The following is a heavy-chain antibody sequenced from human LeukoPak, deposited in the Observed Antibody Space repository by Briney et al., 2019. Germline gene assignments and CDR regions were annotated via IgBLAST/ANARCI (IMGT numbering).Heavy chain of an antibody. V-gene: IGHV3-21*01. D-gene: IGHD3-10*01. CDR3: ARSEFEAFDM. CDR1: GFIFSYYS. J-gene: IGHJ3*02. CDR2: INSNNNHK. Sequence: GGPVRLPCAASGFIFSYYSMNWAHQAPGKGLEWVSSINSNNNHKCYVDSVTGRFTISRDNAKNSLYLQMTSLRAEDTAVYYCARSEFEAFDMWGQGTMVTVSS.